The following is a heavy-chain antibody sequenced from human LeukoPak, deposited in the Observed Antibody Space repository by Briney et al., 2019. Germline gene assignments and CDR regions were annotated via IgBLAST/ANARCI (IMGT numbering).Heavy chain of an antibody. CDR3: ARSGLGSNIKGNFDY. V-gene: IGHV3-11*06. J-gene: IGHJ4*02. Sequence: SVKGRFTISRDNAKNSLDLQKNSLRAEDTAVFYCARSGLGSNIKGNFDYWGQGTLVTVSS. D-gene: IGHD2/OR15-2a*01.